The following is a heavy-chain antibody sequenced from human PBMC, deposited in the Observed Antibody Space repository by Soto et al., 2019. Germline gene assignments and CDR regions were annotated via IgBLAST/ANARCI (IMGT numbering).Heavy chain of an antibody. V-gene: IGHV4-59*01. Sequence: PSETLSLTCTVSGGSISSYYWSWIRQPPGKGLEWIGYIYYSGSTNYNPSLKSRVTISVDTSKNQFSLKLSSVTAADTAVYYCARSQDEWEPGDYYYYGMDVWGQGTTVTVSS. J-gene: IGHJ6*02. CDR1: GGSISSYY. CDR3: ARSQDEWEPGDYYYYGMDV. D-gene: IGHD1-26*01. CDR2: IYYSGST.